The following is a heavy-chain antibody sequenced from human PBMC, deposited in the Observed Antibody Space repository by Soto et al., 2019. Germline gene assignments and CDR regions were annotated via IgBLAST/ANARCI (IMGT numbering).Heavy chain of an antibody. Sequence: EALCVTCAVPGDSISSRSYYWGWIRQPPGKGLEWIGSIYYSWSTYNNPSLRSRVSMSIDTSKDQFSLKLKSVTAADTALYFCERQRTSVVTQAYFDVWGPGSLVTV. V-gene: IGHV4-39*01. J-gene: IGHJ4*02. D-gene: IGHD2-21*02. CDR1: GDSISSRSYY. CDR3: ERQRTSVVTQAYFDV. CDR2: IYYSWST.